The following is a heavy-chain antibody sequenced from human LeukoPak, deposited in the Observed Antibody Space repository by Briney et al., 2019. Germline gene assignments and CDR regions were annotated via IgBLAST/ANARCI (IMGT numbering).Heavy chain of an antibody. J-gene: IGHJ6*02. V-gene: IGHV4-59*01. CDR1: GGSISSYY. CDR3: ARHYYYGSGSYYSYGMDV. D-gene: IGHD3-10*01. Sequence: PSETLSLTCTVSGGSISSYYWSWIRQPPGKGLEWIGYIYYSGSTNYNPSLKSRVTISVDTSKNQFSLKLSSVTAADTAVYYCARHYYYGSGSYYSYGMDVWGQGTTVTVSS. CDR2: IYYSGST.